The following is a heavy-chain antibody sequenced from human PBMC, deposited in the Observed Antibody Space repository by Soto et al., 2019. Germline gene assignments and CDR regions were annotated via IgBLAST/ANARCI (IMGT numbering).Heavy chain of an antibody. J-gene: IGHJ4*02. CDR1: GFSLSTSGVG. CDR2: IYWDDDK. CDR3: AHVYGGYDNFDY. V-gene: IGHV2-5*02. Sequence: QITLKESGPTLVKPTQTLTLTCTFSGFSLSTSGVGVGWIRQPPGKALEWLALIYWDDDKRYSPSLKSRLTITTDTSKNQVVLTMTTMDPVDTATYYCAHVYGGYDNFDYWGQGTLVTVSS. D-gene: IGHD5-12*01.